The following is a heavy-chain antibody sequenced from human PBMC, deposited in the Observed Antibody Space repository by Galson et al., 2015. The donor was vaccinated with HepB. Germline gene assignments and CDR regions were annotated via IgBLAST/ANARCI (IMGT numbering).Heavy chain of an antibody. J-gene: IGHJ6*03. CDR2: IYPGDSDT. V-gene: IGHV5-51*01. CDR3: ARHQGDGNYMDV. CDR1: GYSFTSYW. D-gene: IGHD3-16*01. Sequence: HSGASVPPPGASLQISCKGSGYSFTSYWIGWVRHLPGKGLEWLCIIYPGDSDTRSRPSFPGQVTISADKSLRTASLQWSSRKAADTALSSCARHQGDGNYMDVWGKGTTVTVSS.